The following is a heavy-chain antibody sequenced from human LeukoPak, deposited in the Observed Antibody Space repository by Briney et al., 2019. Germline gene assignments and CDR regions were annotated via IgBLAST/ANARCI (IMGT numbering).Heavy chain of an antibody. CDR3: ARRLGGYSFYFDY. Sequence: GRSLRLSCAASGFTFSSYGMHWVRQAPGKGLEWVAVIWYDGSNKYYADSVKGRFTISRDNSKNTLYLQMNSLRAEDMAVYYCARRLGGYSFYFDYWGQGTLVTVSS. V-gene: IGHV3-33*08. CDR2: IWYDGSNK. J-gene: IGHJ4*02. CDR1: GFTFSSYG. D-gene: IGHD3-22*01.